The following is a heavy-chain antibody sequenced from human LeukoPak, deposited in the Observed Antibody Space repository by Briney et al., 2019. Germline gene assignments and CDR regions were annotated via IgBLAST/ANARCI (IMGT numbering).Heavy chain of an antibody. CDR2: ISSSGSTR. V-gene: IGHV3-48*03. J-gene: IGHJ4*02. Sequence: GGSLRLSCAASGFTFSSYEINWVRQAPGKGLEWVSYISSSGSTRYYADSVKGRFTISRDNAKNSLYLQMNSLRAEDTAVYYCARDTRVHCSSTSCRMFDYWGQGTLVTVSS. CDR1: GFTFSSYE. D-gene: IGHD2-2*01. CDR3: ARDTRVHCSSTSCRMFDY.